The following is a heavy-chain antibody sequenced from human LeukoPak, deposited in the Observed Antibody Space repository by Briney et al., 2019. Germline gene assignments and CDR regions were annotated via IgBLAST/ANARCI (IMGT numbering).Heavy chain of an antibody. CDR2: INSDGSDT. Sequence: GGSLRLSCAASGFTFSTYYMHWVRQAPGKGLVWVSRINSDGSDTLYADSVKGRFTISRDNSKNTLYLQMNSLRAEDTAVYYCAKESAAYYYDSSADWGQGTLVTVSS. CDR3: AKESAAYYYDSSAD. J-gene: IGHJ4*02. CDR1: GFTFSTYY. V-gene: IGHV3-74*01. D-gene: IGHD3-22*01.